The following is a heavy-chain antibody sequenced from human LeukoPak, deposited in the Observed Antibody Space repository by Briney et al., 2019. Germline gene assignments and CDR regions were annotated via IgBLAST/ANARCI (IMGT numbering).Heavy chain of an antibody. J-gene: IGHJ1*01. CDR1: GGSFSGYY. D-gene: IGHD1-14*01. CDR2: INHSGST. V-gene: IGHV4-34*01. Sequence: SETLSLTCAVYGGSFSGYYWSWIRQPPGKGLEWIGEINHSGSTNYNPSLKSRVTISVDTSKNQFSLKLSSVTAADTAGYYCARAAAPGEFQRWGQGTLVTVSS. CDR3: ARAAAPGEFQR.